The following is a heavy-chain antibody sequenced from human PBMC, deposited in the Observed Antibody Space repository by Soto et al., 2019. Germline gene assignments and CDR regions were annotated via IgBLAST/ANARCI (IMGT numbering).Heavy chain of an antibody. Sequence: EVQLVESGGGLVQPGGSLRLSCVVSGFTVNSKQMSWVRQDPGKGLVWVARVNPDGSDTGYADSVKGRFTISRDIANNTRYQKMTCMRAEDSALYFWAGDGQSGHYFEYWGRGTLVTVSS. V-gene: IGHV3-74*01. D-gene: IGHD1-26*01. CDR1: GFTVNSKQ. CDR3: AGDGQSGHYFEY. J-gene: IGHJ4*02. CDR2: VNPDGSDT.